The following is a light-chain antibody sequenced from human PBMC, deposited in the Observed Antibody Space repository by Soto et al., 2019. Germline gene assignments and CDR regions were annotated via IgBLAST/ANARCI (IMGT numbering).Light chain of an antibody. Sequence: QAVVTQPPSVSGTPGQRVTISCSGSSSNIGSSYVYWYQQLPGTAPKLLIYRNNQWPSGVPDRFSGSKAGTSASLVISGLRSEDEADYYCSAWDESLSGWVFGGGTKVTVL. J-gene: IGLJ3*02. CDR3: SAWDESLSGWV. CDR1: SSNIGSSY. CDR2: RNN. V-gene: IGLV1-47*01.